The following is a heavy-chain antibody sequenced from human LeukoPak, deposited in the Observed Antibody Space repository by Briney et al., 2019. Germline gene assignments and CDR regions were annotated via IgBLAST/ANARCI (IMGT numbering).Heavy chain of an antibody. CDR2: IIPIFGTA. Sequence: SVKVSCKASGGTFSSYAISWVRQAPGQGLEWMGGIIPIFGTANYAQKFQGRVTITADESTSTAYMELSSLRSEDTAVYYCARVEDYYDSSGYFFDLWGRGTLATVSP. CDR3: ARVEDYYDSSGYFFDL. D-gene: IGHD3-22*01. J-gene: IGHJ2*01. V-gene: IGHV1-69*13. CDR1: GGTFSSYA.